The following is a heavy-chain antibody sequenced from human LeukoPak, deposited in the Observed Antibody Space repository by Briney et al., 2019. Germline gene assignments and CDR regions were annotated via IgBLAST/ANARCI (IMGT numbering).Heavy chain of an antibody. CDR2: IIPIFGTA. Sequence: EASVKVSCKASGGTFSSYAISWVRQAPGQGLEWMGGIIPIFGTANYAQKFQGRVTITADESTSTAYMELSSPRSEDTAVYYCASGLGASGPFDAFDIWGQGTMVTVSS. CDR3: ASGLGASGPFDAFDI. CDR1: GGTFSSYA. V-gene: IGHV1-69*13. D-gene: IGHD1-26*01. J-gene: IGHJ3*02.